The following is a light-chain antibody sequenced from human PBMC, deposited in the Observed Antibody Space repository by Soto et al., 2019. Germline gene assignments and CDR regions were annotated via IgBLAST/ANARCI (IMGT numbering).Light chain of an antibody. CDR1: SSGVGGYNY. CDR2: DVS. V-gene: IGLV2-14*01. Sequence: QSVLTQPASVSGSPGQSITISCTGTSSGVGGYNYVSWYQQHPGKAPKSMIYDVSNRPSGVSNRFSVSKSGNTASLTISGLQAEDEADYYCCSYTTSNTRQIVFGTGTKLTVL. J-gene: IGLJ1*01. CDR3: CSYTTSNTRQIV.